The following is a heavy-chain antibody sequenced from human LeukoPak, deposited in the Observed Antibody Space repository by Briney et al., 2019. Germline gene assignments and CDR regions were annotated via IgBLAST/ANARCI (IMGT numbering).Heavy chain of an antibody. CDR2: ISAYNGNT. V-gene: IGHV1-18*04. CDR3: ARDNDYNPLVY. D-gene: IGHD1-14*01. Sequence: AASVKVSCKASGYTFTGYYMHWVRQAPGQGLEWMGWISAYNGNTNYAQKLQGRVTMTTDTSTSTAYMELRSLRSDDTAVYYCARDNDYNPLVYWGQGTLVTVSS. J-gene: IGHJ4*02. CDR1: GYTFTGYY.